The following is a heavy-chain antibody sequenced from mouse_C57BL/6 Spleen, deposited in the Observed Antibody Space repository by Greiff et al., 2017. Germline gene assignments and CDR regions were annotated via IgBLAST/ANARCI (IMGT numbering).Heavy chain of an antibody. CDR2: FTMYSDAT. V-gene: IGHV1-49*01. J-gene: IGHJ1*03. CDR3: ERSGGCTIFRYFDV. CDR1: YFAFTASA. D-gene: IGHD3-3*01. Sequence: LQQSGAELVRPGSSVKLSCKDSYFAFTASAMHWVKQRPGHGLEWIGSFTMYSDATEYSENFKGKATLTANTSSSTANMELRSLTSVDSAVSYCERSGGCTIFRYFDVWGTGTTVTVSS.